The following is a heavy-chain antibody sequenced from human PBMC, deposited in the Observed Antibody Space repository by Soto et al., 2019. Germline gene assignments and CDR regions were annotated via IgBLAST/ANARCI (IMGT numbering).Heavy chain of an antibody. CDR3: ARYWNAGHLYGAFDI. Sequence: QVQLVQSGAEVRKPGSSVKVSCEASGGSFNNYVISWLRQAPGQGLEWMGGIIPNYEAANYAQKFRGRLTITADKATNTAYLEMNSLRPEDTATYFCARYWNAGHLYGAFDIWGQGTTVIVS. D-gene: IGHD4-17*01. CDR1: GGSFNNYV. CDR2: IIPNYEAA. V-gene: IGHV1-69*06. J-gene: IGHJ3*02.